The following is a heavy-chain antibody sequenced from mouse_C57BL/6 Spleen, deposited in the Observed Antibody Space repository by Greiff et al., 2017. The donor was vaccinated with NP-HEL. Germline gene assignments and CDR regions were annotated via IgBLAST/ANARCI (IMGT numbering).Heavy chain of an antibody. J-gene: IGHJ3*01. CDR2: IYPGSGST. CDR1: GYTFTSYW. D-gene: IGHD1-1*01. CDR3: AITTVVRPWFAY. Sequence: QVQLQQSGAELVKPGASVKMSCKASGYTFTSYWITWVKQRPGQGLEWIGDIYPGSGSTTYNEKFKSKATLTVDTSSSTAYMQLSSLTSEDSSVYYCAITTVVRPWFAYWGQGTLVTVSA. V-gene: IGHV1-55*01.